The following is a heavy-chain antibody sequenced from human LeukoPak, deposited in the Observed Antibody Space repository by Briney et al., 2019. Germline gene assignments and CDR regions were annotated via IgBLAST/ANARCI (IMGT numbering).Heavy chain of an antibody. CDR2: IYHSGST. CDR3: ARLYTTTFYFDY. CDR1: GGSITTYY. V-gene: IGHV4-59*01. Sequence: SETLSLTCTVSGGSITTYYWSWIRQPPGKGLEWIGYIYHSGSTNYNPSLQSRVTISVDTSKNQFSLKLTSVTAADTAVYYCARLYTTTFYFDYWGQGTLVTVSS. D-gene: IGHD2-2*02. J-gene: IGHJ4*02.